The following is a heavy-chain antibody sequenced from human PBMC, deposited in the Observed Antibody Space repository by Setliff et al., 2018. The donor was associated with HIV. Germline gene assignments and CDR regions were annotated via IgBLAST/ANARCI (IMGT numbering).Heavy chain of an antibody. CDR1: GGSISSHY. CDR2: IYYSGGT. J-gene: IGHJ5*02. Sequence: PSETLSLTCTVSGGSISSHYWSWIRQPPGKGLQWIGYIYYSGGTYYNPSLKSRVTISVDTSKNQFSLRLRFVTAADTAVYYCARGNTISEVVTTNWLDPWGQGTLVTVSS. V-gene: IGHV4-59*11. D-gene: IGHD3-3*01. CDR3: ARGNTISEVVTTNWLDP.